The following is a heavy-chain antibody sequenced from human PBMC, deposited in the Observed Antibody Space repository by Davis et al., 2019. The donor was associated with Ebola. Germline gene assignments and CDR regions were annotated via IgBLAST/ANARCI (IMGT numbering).Heavy chain of an antibody. V-gene: IGHV3-23*01. CDR1: GFTFSSYA. J-gene: IGHJ6*04. CDR2: ISGSGGST. Sequence: PGGSLRLSCAASGFTFSSYAMSWVRQAPGKGLEWVSAISGSGGSTYNADSVKGRLTISTDNSKKTLYQQMNSLRAEDTAVYYCAKSGLSFGVVRYHYGMDVWGKGTTVTVSS. CDR3: AKSGLSFGVVRYHYGMDV. D-gene: IGHD3-3*01.